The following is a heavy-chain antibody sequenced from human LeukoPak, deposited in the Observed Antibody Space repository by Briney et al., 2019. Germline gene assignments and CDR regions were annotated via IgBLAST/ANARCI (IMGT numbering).Heavy chain of an antibody. CDR3: ANEIRPNDY. V-gene: IGHV3-21*04. Sequence: GGSLRLSCSASGFTFNSYSINWVRQAPGKGLEWVSSISGNSSYIYYADSLKGRFIISRDNSRNTLYLQMNSLRVEDTAIYYCANEIRPNDYWGRGTLVTVAS. CDR2: ISGNSSYI. J-gene: IGHJ4*02. CDR1: GFTFNSYS. D-gene: IGHD4-17*01.